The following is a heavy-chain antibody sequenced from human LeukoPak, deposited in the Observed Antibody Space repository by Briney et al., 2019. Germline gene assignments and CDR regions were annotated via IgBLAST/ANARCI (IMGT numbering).Heavy chain of an antibody. J-gene: IGHJ4*02. CDR3: ARHRVDIVTTIPYFDY. CDR2: ISSSGSSI. CDR1: GFTFSSYE. Sequence: PGGSLRLSCAASGFTFSSYEMNWVRQAPGKGLEWVSYISSSGSSIYYADSVKGRFTISRDNAKNSLYLQMNSLRAEDTAVYYCARHRVDIVTTIPYFDYWGQGTLVTVSS. D-gene: IGHD5-12*01. V-gene: IGHV3-48*03.